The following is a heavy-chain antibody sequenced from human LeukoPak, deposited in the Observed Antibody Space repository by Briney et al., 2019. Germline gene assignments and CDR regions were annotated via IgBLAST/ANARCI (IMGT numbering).Heavy chain of an antibody. CDR1: RGTFSSYT. CDR2: IIPILGIA. CDR3: AGSTVTRLAEYFQH. Sequence: SSVKVSCKASRGTFSSYTISWVRQAPGQGLEWMGRIIPILGIANYAQKFQGRVTITADESTSTAYMELSSLRSEDTAVYYCAGSTVTRLAEYFQHWGQGTLVTVSS. V-gene: IGHV1-69*02. J-gene: IGHJ1*01. D-gene: IGHD4-17*01.